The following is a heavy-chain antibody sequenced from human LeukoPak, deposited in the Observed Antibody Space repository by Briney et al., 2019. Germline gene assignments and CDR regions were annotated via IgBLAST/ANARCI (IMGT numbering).Heavy chain of an antibody. CDR3: ARVGQQLPYNWFDP. Sequence: WASVKVSCKASGYTFTSYAMHWVRQAPGQRLEWMGWINAGNGNTKYSQKFQGRVTITRDTSASTAYMELSSLRSEDTAVYYCARVGQQLPYNWFDPWGQGTLVTVSS. CDR1: GYTFTSYA. J-gene: IGHJ5*02. CDR2: INAGNGNT. D-gene: IGHD6-13*01. V-gene: IGHV1-3*01.